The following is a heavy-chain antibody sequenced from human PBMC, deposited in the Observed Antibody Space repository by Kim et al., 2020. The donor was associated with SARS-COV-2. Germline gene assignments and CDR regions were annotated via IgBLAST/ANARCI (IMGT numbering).Heavy chain of an antibody. CDR1: DYSITNYFY. CDR3: VSDNGGRYSGYDNGAFD. D-gene: IGHD5-12*01. V-gene: IGHV4-38-2*02. J-gene: IGHJ4*01. Sequence: SETLSLTCTVSDYSITNYFYWGWIRLPPGKGLEWIGSIHHSGRTYYKPSLKSRVSLSMDTSKNQFSLTLPSVTAADTAVYLCVSDNGGRYSGYDNGAFD. CDR2: IHHSGRT.